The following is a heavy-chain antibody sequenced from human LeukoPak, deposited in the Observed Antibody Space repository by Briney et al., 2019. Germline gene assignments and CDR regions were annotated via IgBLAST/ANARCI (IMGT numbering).Heavy chain of an antibody. D-gene: IGHD3-22*01. V-gene: IGHV3-7*01. CDR2: INQGGSEK. CDR3: LRENHDSGWSFDY. CDR1: GFIFSSYG. Sequence: GGSLRLSCSAPGFIFSSYGMNWVRQAPGKGLEWVANINQGGSEKYYVDSVKGRFTISRDNAKNSLYLEMNSLRAEDTAVYYCLRENHDSGWSFDYWGQGTLVTVSS. J-gene: IGHJ4*02.